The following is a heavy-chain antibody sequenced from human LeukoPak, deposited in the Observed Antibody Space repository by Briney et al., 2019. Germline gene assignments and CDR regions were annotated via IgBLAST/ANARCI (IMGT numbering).Heavy chain of an antibody. V-gene: IGHV3-7*03. CDR2: IKQDGSEK. D-gene: IGHD3-22*01. CDR3: ITFSMIVVVITD. CDR1: GFTFSTYW. Sequence: PGGSLRLSCAASGFTFSTYWMSWVRQAPGKGLEWVANIKQDGSEKYYVDSVKGRFTISRDNAKNSLYLQMNSLKTEDTAVYYCITFSMIVVVITDWGQGTLVTVSS. J-gene: IGHJ4*02.